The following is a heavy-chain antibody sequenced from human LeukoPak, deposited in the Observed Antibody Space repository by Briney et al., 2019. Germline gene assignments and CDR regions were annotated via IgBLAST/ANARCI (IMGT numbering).Heavy chain of an antibody. J-gene: IGHJ4*02. Sequence: TLSLTCAVYGGSFSGYYWSWLRQPPGKGLEWLALIDWDGDKYYSTSLKTRLTISKDTSKNQVVLTMTNMDPVDTGTYYCTRFRRDGYNSFDYWGQGTLVTVSS. CDR2: IDWDGDK. V-gene: IGHV2-70*18. CDR3: TRFRRDGYNSFDY. D-gene: IGHD5-24*01. CDR1: GGSFSGYY.